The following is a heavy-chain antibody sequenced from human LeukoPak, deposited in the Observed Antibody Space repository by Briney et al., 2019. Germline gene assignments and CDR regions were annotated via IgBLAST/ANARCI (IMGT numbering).Heavy chain of an antibody. D-gene: IGHD6-13*01. J-gene: IGHJ4*02. Sequence: ASMKASCKASGYTFTGYYMHWVRQATGQGLEWMGWINPNSGGTNYAQKFQGRVTMTRDTSISTAYMELSKLRSDDTAVYYCAREVRDSSSWDYWGQGTLVTVSS. V-gene: IGHV1-2*02. CDR2: INPNSGGT. CDR3: AREVRDSSSWDY. CDR1: GYTFTGYY.